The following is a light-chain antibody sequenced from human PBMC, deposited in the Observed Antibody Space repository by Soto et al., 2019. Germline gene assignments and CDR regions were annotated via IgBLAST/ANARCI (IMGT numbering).Light chain of an antibody. Sequence: EIVLTQSPATLSLSPGQRATLSCRASQSVSSYLAWYQQKPGQAPRLLIYGASTRAAGIPARFSGSGSGTDFTLTISSLEPEDFAFYYCQQRSNWPPITFGQGTRLEIK. CDR2: GAS. CDR3: QQRSNWPPIT. CDR1: QSVSSY. J-gene: IGKJ5*01. V-gene: IGKV3-11*01.